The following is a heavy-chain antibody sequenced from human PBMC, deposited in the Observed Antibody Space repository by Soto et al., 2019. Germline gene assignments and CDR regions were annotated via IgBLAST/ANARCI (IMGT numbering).Heavy chain of an antibody. D-gene: IGHD2-2*01. Sequence: PGGSLRLSCAASGFTFSDYYMSWIRQAPGKGLEWVSYISSSGSTIYYADSVKGRFTISRDNAKNSLYLQMNSLRAEDTAVYYCARDHQLLGADYYYGMDVWGQGTTVTSP. CDR2: ISSSGSTI. CDR3: ARDHQLLGADYYYGMDV. V-gene: IGHV3-11*01. CDR1: GFTFSDYY. J-gene: IGHJ6*02.